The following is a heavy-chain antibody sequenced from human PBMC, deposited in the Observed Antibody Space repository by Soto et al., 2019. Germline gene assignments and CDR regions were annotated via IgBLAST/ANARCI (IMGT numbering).Heavy chain of an antibody. D-gene: IGHD2-15*01. CDR2: INPNSGGT. J-gene: IGHJ4*02. CDR3: ARGPRYCCGGSCYSDDY. Sequence: ASLKVSCKASGYTFTVYYMHWVRQAPGEGLEWMGWINPNSGGTNYAQKFQGWVTMTRDKSTSTAYMEPSRLRSEDTAVYYCARGPRYCCGGSCYSDDYWGQGTLVTVSS. V-gene: IGHV1-2*04. CDR1: GYTFTVYY.